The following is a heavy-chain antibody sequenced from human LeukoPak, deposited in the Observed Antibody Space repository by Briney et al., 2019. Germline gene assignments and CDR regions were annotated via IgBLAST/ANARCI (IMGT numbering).Heavy chain of an antibody. CDR3: AREFGSGVVPPGGRYYYYYYGMDV. D-gene: IGHD3-10*01. CDR1: EFTFSSYS. V-gene: IGHV3-30*03. Sequence: GGSLRLSCAASEFTFSSYSMNWVRQAPGKGLEWVAVISYDGSNKYYADSVKGRFTISRDNSKNTLYLQMNSLRAEDTAVYYCAREFGSGVVPPGGRYYYYYYGMDVWGQGTTVTVSS. J-gene: IGHJ6*02. CDR2: ISYDGSNK.